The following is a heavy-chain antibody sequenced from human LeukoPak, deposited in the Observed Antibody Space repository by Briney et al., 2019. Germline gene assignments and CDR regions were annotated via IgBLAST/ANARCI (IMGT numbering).Heavy chain of an antibody. D-gene: IGHD3-3*01. V-gene: IGHV4-34*01. J-gene: IGHJ3*02. CDR3: ARKFCSGYLQRGVAFDI. CDR2: INHSGST. CDR1: GGSFSGYY. Sequence: SETLSLTCAVYGGSFSGYYWSWIRQPPGKGLEWIGEINHSGSTNYNPSLKSRVTISVNTTKNQFSLKLSSVTAADTAVYYCARKFCSGYLQRGVAFDIWGQGTMVTVSS.